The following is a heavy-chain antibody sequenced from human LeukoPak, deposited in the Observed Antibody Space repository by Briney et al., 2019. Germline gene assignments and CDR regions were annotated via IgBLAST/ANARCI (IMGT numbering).Heavy chain of an antibody. D-gene: IGHD3-9*01. CDR2: IYYSGST. CDR3: ARDHGILTGYDAFDI. CDR1: GGSISSYY. V-gene: IGHV4-59*01. Sequence: SETLSLTCTVSGGSISSYYWSWIRQPPGKGLEWIGYIYYSGSTNYNLSLKSRVTISVDTSKNQFSLKLSSVTAADTAVYYCARDHGILTGYDAFDIWGQGTMVTVSS. J-gene: IGHJ3*02.